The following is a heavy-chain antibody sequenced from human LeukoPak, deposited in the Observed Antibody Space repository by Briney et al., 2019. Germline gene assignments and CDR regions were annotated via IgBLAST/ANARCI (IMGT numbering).Heavy chain of an antibody. CDR1: GFTFSNYA. CDR3: AKEDVIGGYYPAG. CDR2: ITGSGGTT. V-gene: IGHV3-23*01. D-gene: IGHD3-3*01. Sequence: GGSLRLSCAASGFTFSNYAMTWVRQAPGKGLEWVSVITGSGGTTDYAESVKGRFTISRDNSKNTLYLRMNSLRAEDTAVYYCAKEDVIGGYYPAGWGQGTLVTVSS. J-gene: IGHJ4*02.